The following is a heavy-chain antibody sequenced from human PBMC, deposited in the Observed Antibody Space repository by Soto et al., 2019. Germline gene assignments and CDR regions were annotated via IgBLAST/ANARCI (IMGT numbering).Heavy chain of an antibody. CDR1: GGSISSSSYY. V-gene: IGHV4-39*01. J-gene: IGHJ4*02. CDR2: IYYSGST. Sequence: SETLSLTCTVSGGSISSSSYYWGWIRQPPGKGLEWIGSIYYSGSTYYNPSLKSRVTISVDTSKNQLSLKLSPVTAADTAVYYCARLRPIVVVVAATGSFDYWGQGTLVTVSS. CDR3: ARLRPIVVVVAATGSFDY. D-gene: IGHD2-15*01.